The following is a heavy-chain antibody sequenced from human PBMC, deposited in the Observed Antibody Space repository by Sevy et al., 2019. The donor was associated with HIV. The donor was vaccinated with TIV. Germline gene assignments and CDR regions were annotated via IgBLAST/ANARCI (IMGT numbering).Heavy chain of an antibody. D-gene: IGHD6-13*01. V-gene: IGHV6-1*01. Sequence: SQTLSLTCAISGDSVSSNSAAWSWIRQSPSRGLEWLGRTFYRSNGYNDYALSVRSRITINPDTSKNQFSLQLNSVTPDDTALYYCARASSSSWYGGAFDIWGQGTMVTVSS. J-gene: IGHJ3*02. CDR2: TFYRSNGYN. CDR1: GDSVSSNSAA. CDR3: ARASSSSWYGGAFDI.